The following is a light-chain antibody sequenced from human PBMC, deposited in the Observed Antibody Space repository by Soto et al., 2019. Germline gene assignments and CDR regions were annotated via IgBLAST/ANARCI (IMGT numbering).Light chain of an antibody. CDR1: QSVSSY. J-gene: IGKJ3*01. V-gene: IGKV3-11*01. Sequence: EMVLTQSPATLSLSPGERATLSCRASQSVSSYLAWYQQKPGQAPRLLIYDASNRATGIPARFSGSGSGTDFTLTISSREPEDFAVYYCQQSSNWPPGFTFGPGTKVDIK. CDR3: QQSSNWPPGFT. CDR2: DAS.